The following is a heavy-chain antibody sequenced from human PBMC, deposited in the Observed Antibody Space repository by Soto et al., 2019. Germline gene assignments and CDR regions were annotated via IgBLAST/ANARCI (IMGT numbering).Heavy chain of an antibody. CDR2: ISGSRGTT. V-gene: IGHV3-23*01. CDR3: AKLMAGQWRLSACDL. J-gene: IGHJ3*01. Sequence: EVQLLESGGGLVQPGGSLRLSCAASGFTFGSYAMSWVRQAPGKGLEWVSTISGSRGTTYYADSVKGRFTISRDNSKNTMYLQMMRLRGEGSAVYHCAKLMAGQWRLSACDLWGQGTMVTVSS. CDR1: GFTFGSYA. D-gene: IGHD6-19*01.